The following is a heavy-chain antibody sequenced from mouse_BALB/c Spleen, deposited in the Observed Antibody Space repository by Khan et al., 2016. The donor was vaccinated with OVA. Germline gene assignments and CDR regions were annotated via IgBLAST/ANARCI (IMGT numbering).Heavy chain of an antibody. CDR2: TDPANGNT. J-gene: IGHJ2*01. CDR3: RISTINA. V-gene: IGHV14-3*02. Sequence: VQLQQSGAELVKPAASLKLSCTASGYNIKDIYIHWVKQRPEKGLERIRRTDPANGNTKYDPKFQGKATITADTSSNTANLQLSSLTSEDTAVNYCRISTINAWGQGTTLTVSS. CDR1: GYNIKDIY.